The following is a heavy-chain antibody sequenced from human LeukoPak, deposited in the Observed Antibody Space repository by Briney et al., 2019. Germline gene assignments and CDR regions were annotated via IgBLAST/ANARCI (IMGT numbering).Heavy chain of an antibody. Sequence: PSETLSLTCAVSGGSISSGGYSWSWIRQPPGKGLEWIGYIYHGGSTYYNPSLKSRVTISVDRSKNQFSLKLSSVTAADTAVYYCARGPRERYGSGRWNHLDYWGQGTLVTVSS. V-gene: IGHV4-30-2*01. CDR2: IYHGGST. CDR1: GGSISSGGYS. J-gene: IGHJ4*02. D-gene: IGHD3-10*01. CDR3: ARGPRERYGSGRWNHLDY.